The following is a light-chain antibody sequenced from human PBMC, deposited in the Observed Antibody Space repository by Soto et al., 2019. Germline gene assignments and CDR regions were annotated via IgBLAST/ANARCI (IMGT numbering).Light chain of an antibody. CDR3: QQYQTYSQ. V-gene: IGKV1-5*03. CDR1: QSINTW. CDR2: KAS. Sequence: DIQMTQSPSTLSASVGDIVTITCRASQSINTWLAWYQLKPGRAPKLLIYKASTLESGVPSRFSGSGSGTEFTLTIGSLQPDDCTTYISQQYQTYSQFGQGTKEGIK. J-gene: IGKJ1*01.